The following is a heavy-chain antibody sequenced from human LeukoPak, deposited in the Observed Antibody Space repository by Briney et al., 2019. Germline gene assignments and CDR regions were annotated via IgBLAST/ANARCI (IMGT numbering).Heavy chain of an antibody. Sequence: PSETLSLTCAVYGGSFSGYYWSWIRQPPGKGLEWIGEINHSGSTNYNPSLKSRVTISVDTSKNQFSLKLSSVTAADTAVYYCASGPLGYCSGGRCSGWFDPWGQGTLVTVSS. D-gene: IGHD2-15*01. J-gene: IGHJ5*02. V-gene: IGHV4-34*01. CDR1: GGSFSGYY. CDR2: INHSGST. CDR3: ASGPLGYCSGGRCSGWFDP.